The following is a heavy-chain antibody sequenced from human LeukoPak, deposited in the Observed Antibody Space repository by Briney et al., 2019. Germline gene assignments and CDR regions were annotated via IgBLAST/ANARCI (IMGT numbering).Heavy chain of an antibody. CDR1: GLTFSSHW. CDR3: ARDRGSWVFDY. CDR2: ITNDGSST. Sequence: GGSLRLSCAASGLTFSSHWMHWVRQAPGKGLVWVSRITNDGSSTTYADSVKGRFTISRDNAKNTLYLQMNSLRAEDTAVYYCARDRGSWVFDYWGQGTLVTVSS. D-gene: IGHD1-26*01. V-gene: IGHV3-74*01. J-gene: IGHJ4*02.